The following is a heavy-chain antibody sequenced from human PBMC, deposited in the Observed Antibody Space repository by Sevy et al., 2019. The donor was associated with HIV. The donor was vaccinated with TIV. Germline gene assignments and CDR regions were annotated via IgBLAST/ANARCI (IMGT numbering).Heavy chain of an antibody. CDR1: GFTFRSYG. CDR3: AKGLGMVQGALLSDDI. J-gene: IGHJ3*02. D-gene: IGHD3-10*01. Sequence: GGSLRLSCAASGFTFRSYGMHWVRQAPGKGLEWVAFIRYDGSTKYYAGSVKGRFTISRDNSKNTLYLQMNSLRGDDTSLYYCAKGLGMVQGALLSDDIWGQGTMVTVSS. CDR2: IRYDGSTK. V-gene: IGHV3-30*02.